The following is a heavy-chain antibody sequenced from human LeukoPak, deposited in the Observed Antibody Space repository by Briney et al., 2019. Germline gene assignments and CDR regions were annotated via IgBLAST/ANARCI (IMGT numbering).Heavy chain of an antibody. CDR3: AREGAHCTNHICDFDY. CDR1: GFSFSDYD. V-gene: IGHV3-13*01. D-gene: IGHD2-8*01. J-gene: IGHJ4*02. CDR2: IDTSVGT. Sequence: GCLRLSCTASGFSFSDYDMHWVRQPTGKGLEWVSAIDTSVGTAYADSVQDRFTIYRENARNSLYLQMNSLRAGDTAVYYCAREGAHCTNHICDFDYWGQGTLVTVST.